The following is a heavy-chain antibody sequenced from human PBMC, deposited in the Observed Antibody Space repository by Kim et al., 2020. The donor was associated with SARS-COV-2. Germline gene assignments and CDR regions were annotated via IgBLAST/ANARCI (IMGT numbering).Heavy chain of an antibody. V-gene: IGHV1-18*01. CDR2: INNDNGNA. D-gene: IGHD2-2*01. J-gene: IGHJ4*02. CDR3: TRDFRSACRGTSCHYFDF. CDR1: GCTFTSYG. Sequence: ASVKVSCKASGCTFTSYGISWVRQAPGQGLEWMAWINNDNGNANYVQSYRGRVSETRDTSTSTAYMELRSLRADDTGVYHCTRDFRSACRGTSCHYFDFWGPGTLVTVSS.